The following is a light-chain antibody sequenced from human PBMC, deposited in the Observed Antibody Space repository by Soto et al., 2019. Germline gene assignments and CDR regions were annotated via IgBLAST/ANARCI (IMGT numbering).Light chain of an antibody. J-gene: IGKJ1*01. CDR1: QGIRHY. Sequence: DIQMTPSQSSLSASVLYIVTITCRASQGIRHYLAWYQQKPGKVPKLLIYEASNLQSGVPSRFRGGGSGTEFTLTISSLQPEDVATYYCQNFDSAPQTFGQGTKVDIK. CDR3: QNFDSAPQT. V-gene: IGKV1-27*01. CDR2: EAS.